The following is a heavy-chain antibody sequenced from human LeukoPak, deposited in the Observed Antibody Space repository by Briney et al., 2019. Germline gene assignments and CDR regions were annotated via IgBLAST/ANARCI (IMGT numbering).Heavy chain of an antibody. J-gene: IGHJ1*01. Sequence: ASVKVSCKASGYTFTSYGISWVRQAPGQGLGWMGWISAYNGNTNSAQKLQGRVTMTTDTSTSTAYMELRSLRSDDTAVYYCARAQYCSSTSCYTSEYFQHWGQGTLVTVSS. D-gene: IGHD2-2*02. CDR1: GYTFTSYG. V-gene: IGHV1-18*01. CDR3: ARAQYCSSTSCYTSEYFQH. CDR2: ISAYNGNT.